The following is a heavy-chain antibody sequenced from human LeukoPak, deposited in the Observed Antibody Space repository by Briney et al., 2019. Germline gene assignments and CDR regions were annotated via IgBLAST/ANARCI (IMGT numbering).Heavy chain of an antibody. CDR2: INPNSGNT. J-gene: IGHJ4*02. D-gene: IGHD2-2*01. Sequence: ASVKVSCKASGYTFTDYYMHWVRQAPGQGLEWMGWINPNSGNTNYAHKLKGRVTMTRDTSISTAYMELRRLTSEDTAFGCGAIGPECSASCCFDYGGQGTRVTVSS. CDR1: GYTFTDYY. V-gene: IGHV1-2*02. CDR3: AIGPECSASCCFDY.